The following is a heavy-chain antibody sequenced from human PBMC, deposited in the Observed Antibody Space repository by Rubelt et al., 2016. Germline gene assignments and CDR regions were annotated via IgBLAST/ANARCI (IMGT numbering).Heavy chain of an antibody. CDR2: IYYSGST. V-gene: IGHV4-39*01. CDR1: GGSISSSSYY. CDR3: ARNTNYYYYGMDV. J-gene: IGHJ6*02. D-gene: IGHD1-26*01. Sequence: QLQLQESGPGLVKPSETLSLTCTVSGGSISSSSYYWGWIRQPPGKGLEWIGSIYYSGSTYYNPARRRRGTLSVDTSRNQFARKLGSVTAADTAVDYCARNTNYYYYGMDVWGQGTTVTVSS.